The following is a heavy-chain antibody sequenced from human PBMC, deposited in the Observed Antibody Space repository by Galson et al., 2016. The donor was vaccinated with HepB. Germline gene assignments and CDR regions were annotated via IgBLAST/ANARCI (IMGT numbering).Heavy chain of an antibody. CDR1: GFTFSSYG. J-gene: IGHJ6*02. Sequence: SLRLSCAASGFTFSSYGMHWVRQAPGKGLEWVAVIWYDGSNKYYADSVKGRFTISRDNSKNTLYMQMNSLRAEDTAVYYCAKGGELRGGYYYYGMDVWGQGTTVTASS. D-gene: IGHD1-26*01. CDR3: AKGGELRGGYYYYGMDV. V-gene: IGHV3-33*03. CDR2: IWYDGSNK.